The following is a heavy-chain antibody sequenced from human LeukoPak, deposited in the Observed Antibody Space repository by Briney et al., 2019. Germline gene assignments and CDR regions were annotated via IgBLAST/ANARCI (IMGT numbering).Heavy chain of an antibody. Sequence: PGGSLRLSCAASGFTVSSNYTSWVRQAPGRGLEWVSVIYSGGSTYYADSVKGRFTISRDNSKNTLYLQMNSLRAEDTAVYYCARACGGDCLYGMDVWGQGTTVTVSS. V-gene: IGHV3-66*02. J-gene: IGHJ6*02. CDR1: GFTVSSNY. CDR3: ARACGGDCLYGMDV. CDR2: IYSGGST. D-gene: IGHD2-21*02.